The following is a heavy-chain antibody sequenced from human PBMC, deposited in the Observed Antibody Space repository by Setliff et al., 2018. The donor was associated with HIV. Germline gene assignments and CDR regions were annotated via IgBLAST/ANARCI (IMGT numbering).Heavy chain of an antibody. J-gene: IGHJ6*03. CDR3: AKTIRGYISGDYMDV. CDR2: VFYTGGT. Sequence: PSETLSLTCTISGGSITSHYCSWIRQPPGKGLEWIGYVFYTGGTNYRPSLRGRVTISVDTSKNHFSLKLSSVTAADTAVYYCAKTIRGYISGDYMDVWGKGTTVTVSS. V-gene: IGHV4-59*11. CDR1: GGSITSHY. D-gene: IGHD5-18*01.